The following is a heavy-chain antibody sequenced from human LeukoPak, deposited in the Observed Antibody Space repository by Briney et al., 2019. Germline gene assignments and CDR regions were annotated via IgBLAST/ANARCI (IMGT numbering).Heavy chain of an antibody. V-gene: IGHV3-7*01. CDR1: GFTFSSYA. CDR2: IKQDGSEK. J-gene: IGHJ6*02. Sequence: GGSLRLSCAASGFTFSSYAMSWVRQAPGKGLEWVANIKQDGSEKDYVDSVKGRSTISRDNPKNSLYLQMNSLRAEDTAVYYCARYCGGDCYGMDVWGQGTTVTVSS. D-gene: IGHD2-21*02. CDR3: ARYCGGDCYGMDV.